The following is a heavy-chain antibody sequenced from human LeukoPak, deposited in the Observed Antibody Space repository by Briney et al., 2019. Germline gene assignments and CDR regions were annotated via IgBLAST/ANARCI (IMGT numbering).Heavy chain of an antibody. D-gene: IGHD1-7*01. CDR3: ARVPGGGTAAN. CDR1: GGSVSSGSYY. J-gene: IGHJ3*01. Sequence: SETLSLTCTVSGGSVSSGSYYWSWIRQPPGKGLEWIGYIYYSGSTNYNPSLKSRVTMSVDTSKTQFSLKLSSVTAAHTAVYYCARVPGGGTAANWGQGTMVTVSS. CDR2: IYYSGST. V-gene: IGHV4-61*01.